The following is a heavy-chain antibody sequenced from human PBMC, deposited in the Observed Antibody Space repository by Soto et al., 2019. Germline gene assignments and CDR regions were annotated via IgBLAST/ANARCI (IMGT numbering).Heavy chain of an antibody. CDR3: ARDRGQYSSSSFDY. CDR2: IYSGGST. J-gene: IGHJ4*02. V-gene: IGHV3-53*01. D-gene: IGHD6-6*01. Sequence: SGGSLRLSCASSGFTVSSNYMSWVRQAPGKGLEWVSVIYSGGSTYYADSVKGRFTISRDNSKNTLYLQMNSLRAEDTAVYYCARDRGQYSSSSFDYWGQGTLVTAPQ. CDR1: GFTVSSNY.